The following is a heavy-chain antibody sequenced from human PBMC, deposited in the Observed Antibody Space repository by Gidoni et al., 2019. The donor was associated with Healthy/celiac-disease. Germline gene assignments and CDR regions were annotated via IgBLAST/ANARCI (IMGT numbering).Heavy chain of an antibody. D-gene: IGHD3-22*01. CDR3: ARDKQYYYDSSGYQYYYGMDV. J-gene: IGHJ6*02. Sequence: YGGSTNYNPSLKSRVTISVDTSKNQFSLKLSSVTAADTAVYYCARDKQYYYDSSGYQYYYGMDVWGQGTTVTVSS. V-gene: IGHV4-59*01. CDR2: YGGST.